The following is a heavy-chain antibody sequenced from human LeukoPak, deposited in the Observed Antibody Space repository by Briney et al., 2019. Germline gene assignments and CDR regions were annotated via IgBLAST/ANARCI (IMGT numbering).Heavy chain of an antibody. CDR2: IYPGDSDT. CDR1: GYSFTTYW. CDR3: ARLSCSGGSCPFYYYMDV. Sequence: GDSLKISCKTSGYSFTTYWIGWVRQMPGKGLEWMGIIYPGDSDTRYSPSFQGQVTISADKSISTAYLQWSSLKASDTAMYYCARLSCSGGSCPFYYYMDVWGKGTTVTVSS. D-gene: IGHD2-15*01. J-gene: IGHJ6*03. V-gene: IGHV5-51*01.